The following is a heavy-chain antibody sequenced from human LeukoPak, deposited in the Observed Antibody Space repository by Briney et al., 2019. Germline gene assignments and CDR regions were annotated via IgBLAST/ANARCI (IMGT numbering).Heavy chain of an antibody. D-gene: IGHD6-19*01. V-gene: IGHV3-30*02. Sequence: PGGTLRLSCAASGFTFSGYGIHWVREAPDKGLEWVAFIRYDGRNKYYAESVKGRFTISRDNPKNTLYLQMNSLIAEETAVYYCASVAGYYYYYYMDVWGKGTTVTISS. CDR2: IRYDGRNK. CDR3: ASVAGYYYYYYMDV. CDR1: GFTFSGYG. J-gene: IGHJ6*03.